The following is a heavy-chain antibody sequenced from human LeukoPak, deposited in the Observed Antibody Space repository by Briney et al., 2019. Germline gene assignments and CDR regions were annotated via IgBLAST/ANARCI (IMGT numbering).Heavy chain of an antibody. CDR1: GGSFSGYY. CDR2: INHSGST. CDR3: ARGSTRQLWLLS. D-gene: IGHD5-18*01. V-gene: IGHV4-34*01. J-gene: IGHJ5*02. Sequence: SETLSLICAVYGGSFSGYYWSWIRQPPGKGLEWIGEINHSGSTNYNPSLKSRVTISVDTSKNQFSLKLSSVTAADTAVYYCARGSTRQLWLLSWGQGTLVTVSS.